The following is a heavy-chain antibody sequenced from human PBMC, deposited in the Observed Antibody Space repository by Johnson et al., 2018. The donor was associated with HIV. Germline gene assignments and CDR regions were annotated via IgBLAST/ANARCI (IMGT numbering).Heavy chain of an antibody. Sequence: QVQLVEFGGGVVQPGRSPRLSCAASGFTFSRYGIHWVRQAPGKGLEWVAVISYDGTNKYYTDSVKGRFTISRDNAKTSLFLRMNSLRAEDSAIYYCARDATPWGGDYVGYAFDIWGQGTMVTVSS. CDR3: ARDATPWGGDYVGYAFDI. D-gene: IGHD4-17*01. J-gene: IGHJ3*02. CDR1: GFTFSRYG. V-gene: IGHV3-30*03. CDR2: ISYDGTNK.